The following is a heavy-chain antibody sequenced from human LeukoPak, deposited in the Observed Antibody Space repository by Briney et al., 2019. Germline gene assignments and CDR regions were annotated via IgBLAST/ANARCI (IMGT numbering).Heavy chain of an antibody. J-gene: IGHJ4*02. Sequence: PSGTLSLTCTVSGGSISSGGYYWSWIRQPPGKGLEWIERIYTSGSTNYNPSLKSRVTISVDTSKNQFTLKLSSVTAADTAVYYCARIPYSRGYFDYWGQGTLVTVSS. CDR3: ARIPYSRGYFDY. CDR1: GGSISSGGYY. CDR2: IYTSGST. V-gene: IGHV4-61*08. D-gene: IGHD4-11*01.